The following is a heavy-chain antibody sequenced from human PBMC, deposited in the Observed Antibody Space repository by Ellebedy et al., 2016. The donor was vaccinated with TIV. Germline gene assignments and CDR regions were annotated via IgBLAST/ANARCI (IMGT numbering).Heavy chain of an antibody. J-gene: IGHJ4*02. CDR2: IIPIFGTA. V-gene: IGHV1-69*06. CDR3: ASVGMPYCSSTSCHPRFDY. Sequence: SVKVSCXASGGTFSSYAISWVRQAPGQGLEWMGGIIPIFGTANYAQKFQGRVTITADKSTSTAYMELSSLRSEDTAVYYCASVGMPYCSSTSCHPRFDYWGQGTLVTVSS. CDR1: GGTFSSYA. D-gene: IGHD2-2*01.